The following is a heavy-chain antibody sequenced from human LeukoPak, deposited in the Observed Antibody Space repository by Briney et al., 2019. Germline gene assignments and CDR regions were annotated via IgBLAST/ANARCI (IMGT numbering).Heavy chain of an antibody. CDR3: ARRGYSGGYYFED. Sequence: GGSLRLSCAASGFTFSSYSMNWVRQAPGKGLEWVSSISSSSSYIYYADSVKGRFTISRDNAKNSLYLQMNSLRAEDTAVYYCARRGYSGGYYFEDWGQGTLVTVSS. CDR1: GFTFSSYS. V-gene: IGHV3-21*01. D-gene: IGHD1-26*01. J-gene: IGHJ4*02. CDR2: ISSSSSYI.